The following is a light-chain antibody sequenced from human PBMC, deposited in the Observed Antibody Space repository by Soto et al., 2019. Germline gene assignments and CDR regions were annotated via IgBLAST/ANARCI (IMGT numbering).Light chain of an antibody. V-gene: IGKV3-20*01. J-gene: IGKJ1*01. CDR1: QSVSSY. Sequence: EIVLTQSPATLSLSPGERATLSCRASQSVSSYLAWYQQKPGQAPRPLIYGASNRATGIPDRFSGSGSGTDFTLTISRPEPEDFAVYYCQQYGSSGTFGQGTKVDIK. CDR3: QQYGSSGT. CDR2: GAS.